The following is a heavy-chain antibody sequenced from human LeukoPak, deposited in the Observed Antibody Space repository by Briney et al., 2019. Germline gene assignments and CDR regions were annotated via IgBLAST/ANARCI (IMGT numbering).Heavy chain of an antibody. Sequence: GGSLSLSCEASGFTFDDYGMSWVRQPAGKGLEWVSGINRNGGSTDYADSVKGRFTISRDNAKNSHFLQMNSLRVEDTALYYCARGFRNGPFDCWGQGTLVTVSS. D-gene: IGHD2-8*01. V-gene: IGHV3-20*04. J-gene: IGHJ4*02. CDR1: GFTFDDYG. CDR3: ARGFRNGPFDC. CDR2: INRNGGST.